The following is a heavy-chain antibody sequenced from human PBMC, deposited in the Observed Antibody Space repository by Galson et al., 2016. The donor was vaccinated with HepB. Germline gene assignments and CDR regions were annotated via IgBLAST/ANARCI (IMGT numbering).Heavy chain of an antibody. V-gene: IGHV3-49*03. D-gene: IGHD4-17*01. J-gene: IGHJ4*02. CDR2: IRGKPYSGTT. Sequence: SLRLSCATSGFTFGDYDMTWFRQAPGKGLEWVGFIRGKPYSGTTEYAASVKGRLTISRDDSKSIAYLQMNSLKTEDTALYYCSRGTVASMIRYDYWGQGNLVTVSS. CDR1: GFTFGDYD. CDR3: SRGTVASMIRYDY.